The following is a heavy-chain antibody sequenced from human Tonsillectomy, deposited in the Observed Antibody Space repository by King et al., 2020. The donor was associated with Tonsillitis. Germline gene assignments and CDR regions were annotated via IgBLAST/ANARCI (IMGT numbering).Heavy chain of an antibody. D-gene: IGHD2-2*01. Sequence: VQLVESGGVLVQPGGSLRLSCAASGFTFSSYAMSWVRQAPGKGLECVSAIIGSCGSTYYADSVKGRFTISRDNSKNTLYLQMNSLRAEDTAVYYCAKGGCSSTSCYYDCDYWGQGTLVTVSS. CDR1: GFTFSSYA. CDR2: IIGSCGST. V-gene: IGHV3-23*04. J-gene: IGHJ4*02. CDR3: AKGGCSSTSCYYDCDY.